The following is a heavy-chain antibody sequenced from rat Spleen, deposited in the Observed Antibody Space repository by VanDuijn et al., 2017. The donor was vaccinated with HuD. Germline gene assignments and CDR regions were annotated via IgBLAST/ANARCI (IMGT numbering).Heavy chain of an antibody. CDR3: ARQGYYYDGSYYQDYVMDA. CDR1: GFTFSNYG. J-gene: IGHJ4*01. D-gene: IGHD1-12*02. Sequence: EVQLVESGGGLVQPGRSLKLSCAASGFTFSNYGMAWVRQTPTKGLEWVATISTSGGSTYYPDSVMGRFTISRDNAKSTLYLQMDSLRSEDTATYYCARQGYYYDGSYYQDYVMDAWGQGASVTVSS. V-gene: IGHV5S13*01. CDR2: ISTSGGST.